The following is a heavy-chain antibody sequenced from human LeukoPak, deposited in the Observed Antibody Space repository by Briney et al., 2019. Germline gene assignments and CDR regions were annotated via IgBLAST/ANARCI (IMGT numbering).Heavy chain of an antibody. V-gene: IGHV1-69*13. J-gene: IGHJ6*02. CDR1: GGIFSSYA. Sequence: SVKVSCKASGGIFSSYAISWVRQAPGRGLEWVGGIIPIFGTANYAQKFQGRVTITADESTSTAYMELSSLRSEDTAVYYCASNPRRNAEYYYYGMDVWGQGTTVTVSS. CDR2: IIPIFGTA. CDR3: ASNPRRNAEYYYYGMDV. D-gene: IGHD1-14*01.